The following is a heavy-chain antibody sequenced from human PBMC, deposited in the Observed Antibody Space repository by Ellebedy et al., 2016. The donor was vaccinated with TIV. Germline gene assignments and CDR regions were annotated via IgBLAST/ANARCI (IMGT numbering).Heavy chain of an antibody. V-gene: IGHV3-23*01. Sequence: GESLKISCAASGFTFSPYAMAWVRQAPGKGLEWVSGIVGSGSKKYADSVKGRFTISRDDSKRTVDLQMNSLRAEDTAVYYCAKHVVVVITTFNGMDVWGQGTTVTVSS. CDR1: GFTFSPYA. CDR2: IVGSGSKK. D-gene: IGHD3-22*01. CDR3: AKHVVVVITTFNGMDV. J-gene: IGHJ6*02.